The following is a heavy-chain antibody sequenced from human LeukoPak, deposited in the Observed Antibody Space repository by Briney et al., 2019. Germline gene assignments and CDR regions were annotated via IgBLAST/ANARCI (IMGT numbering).Heavy chain of an antibody. V-gene: IGHV1-69*06. CDR2: IIPIFGTA. D-gene: IGHD2-2*01. J-gene: IGHJ6*03. CDR1: GGTFSSYA. CDR3: ARVPCSSTSCYYYYYYMDV. Sequence: SVKVSCKASGGTFSSYAISWVRQAPGQGLEWMGGIIPIFGTANYAQKFQGRVTITADKSTSTAYMELSSLRSEDTAVYYCARVPCSSTSCYYYYYYMDVWGKGTTVTVPS.